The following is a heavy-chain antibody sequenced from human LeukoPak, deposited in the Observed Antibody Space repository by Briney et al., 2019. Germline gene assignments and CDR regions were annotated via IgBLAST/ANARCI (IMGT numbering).Heavy chain of an antibody. CDR2: ISYDGSNK. CDR1: GFTFSSYA. J-gene: IGHJ6*02. Sequence: GGSLRLSCAASGFTFSSYAMHWVRQAPGKGLEWVAVISYDGSNKYYADSVKGRFTISRDNSKNTLYLQMNSLRAEDTAVYYCARRWYCGGDCYFGLGMDVWGQGTTVTVSS. V-gene: IGHV3-30-3*01. CDR3: ARRWYCGGDCYFGLGMDV. D-gene: IGHD2-21*02.